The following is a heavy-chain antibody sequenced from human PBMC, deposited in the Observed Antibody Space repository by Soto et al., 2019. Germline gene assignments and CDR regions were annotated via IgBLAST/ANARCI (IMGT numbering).Heavy chain of an antibody. V-gene: IGHV3-23*01. CDR2: ISGSGGST. Sequence: LILSCAASGFTFRSYAMSWVRQAPGKGLEWVSAISGSGGSTYYADSVKGRFTISRDNSKNTLYLQMNSLRAEDTAVYYCAKQAGYYYDSSGYYRFDPWGQGTLVTVSS. CDR3: AKQAGYYYDSSGYYRFDP. D-gene: IGHD3-22*01. CDR1: GFTFRSYA. J-gene: IGHJ5*02.